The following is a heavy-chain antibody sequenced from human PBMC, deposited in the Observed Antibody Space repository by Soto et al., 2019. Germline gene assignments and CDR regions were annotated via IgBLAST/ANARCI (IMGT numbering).Heavy chain of an antibody. D-gene: IGHD3-22*01. V-gene: IGHV3-72*01. CDR3: AREPVYYYDSSGYYYYYGMDV. Sequence: GGSLRLSCAASGFTFSDHYMDWVRQAPGKGLEWVGRTRNKANSYTTEYAASVKGRFTISRDDSKISLYLQMNSLKTEDTAVYYCAREPVYYYDSSGYYYYYGMDVWGQGTTVTVSS. CDR2: TRNKANSYTT. J-gene: IGHJ6*02. CDR1: GFTFSDHY.